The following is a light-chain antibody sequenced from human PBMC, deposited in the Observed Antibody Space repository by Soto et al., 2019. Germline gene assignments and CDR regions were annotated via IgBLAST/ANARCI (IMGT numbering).Light chain of an antibody. V-gene: IGKV3-20*01. CDR1: QSVSNNY. J-gene: IGKJ1*01. Sequence: LKLSPGTLSLYTGERATLSCRASQSVSNNYLAWYQQKPGQAPRLLIYGASNRATGIPDRFSGSGSGTDFTLTISRLEPEDFAVYYCQQYGSSGTFGQGTKVDI. CDR2: GAS. CDR3: QQYGSSGT.